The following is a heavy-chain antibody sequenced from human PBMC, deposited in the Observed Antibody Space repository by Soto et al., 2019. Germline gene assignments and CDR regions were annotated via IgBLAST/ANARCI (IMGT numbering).Heavy chain of an antibody. D-gene: IGHD3-3*01. CDR1: GYTFTSYG. V-gene: IGHV1-18*01. Sequence: ASVKVSCKASGYTFTSYGISWVRQAPGQGLEWMGWISAYNGNTNYAQKLQGRVTMTTDTSTSTAYMELRSLRSDDTAVYYCARSKEDFWSGYSPGNYYYYYMDVWGKGTTVTVSS. J-gene: IGHJ6*03. CDR2: ISAYNGNT. CDR3: ARSKEDFWSGYSPGNYYYYYMDV.